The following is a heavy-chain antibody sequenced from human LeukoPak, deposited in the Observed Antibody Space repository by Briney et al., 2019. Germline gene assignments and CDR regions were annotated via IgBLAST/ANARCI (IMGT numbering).Heavy chain of an antibody. J-gene: IGHJ6*04. CDR2: INHSEST. CDR3: TGAPMSRVVVPAAISRPYYYYGRDV. D-gene: IGHD2-2*01. Sequence: PSETLSLTCAVYGGSFSGYNWGWLRHPPGKGLEWFREINHSESTNYNTFLKRLVTISEDTSKNHFSPTRSSLTAADTAVYYGTGAPMSRVVVPAAISRPYYYYGRDVWGKGTTVTVSS. CDR1: GGSFSGYN. V-gene: IGHV4-34*01.